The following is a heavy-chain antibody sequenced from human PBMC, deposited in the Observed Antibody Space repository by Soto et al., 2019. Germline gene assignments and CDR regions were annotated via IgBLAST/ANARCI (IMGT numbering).Heavy chain of an antibody. CDR3: ARDGELLEYYSHYMDV. V-gene: IGHV3-33*01. CDR2: IWFDGRNE. D-gene: IGHD3-10*01. CDR1: GFTFSSYG. J-gene: IGHJ6*03. Sequence: QVQLVESGGGVVQPGRSLRLSCAASGFTFSSYGMHWVRQAPGKGLEWVAVIWFDGRNEHYADSVKGRFTISRDNAKNTLYLQMNSLRAEDTAVYYCARDGELLEYYSHYMDVWGKGTTVTVSS.